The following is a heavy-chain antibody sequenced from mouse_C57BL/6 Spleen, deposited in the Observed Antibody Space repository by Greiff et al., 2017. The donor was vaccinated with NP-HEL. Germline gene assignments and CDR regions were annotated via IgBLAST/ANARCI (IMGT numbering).Heavy chain of an antibody. Sequence: QVQLQQSGAELVKPGASVKISCIASGYAFSSYWMNWVKQRPGKGLEWIGQIYPGDGDTNYNGKFKGKATLTAYKSSSTAYMQLSSLTSEDSAVYFCARYDGYYWAMDYWGQGTSVTVSS. CDR1: GYAFSSYW. D-gene: IGHD2-3*01. V-gene: IGHV1-80*01. J-gene: IGHJ4*01. CDR3: ARYDGYYWAMDY. CDR2: IYPGDGDT.